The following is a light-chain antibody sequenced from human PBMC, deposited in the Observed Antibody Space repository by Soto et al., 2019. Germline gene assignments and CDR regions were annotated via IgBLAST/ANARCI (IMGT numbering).Light chain of an antibody. CDR3: QKYNNDPLT. V-gene: IGKV1-27*01. CDR1: HDIGNS. Sequence: DLLMTQSPPSLSASVGDRVTVTCRASHDIGNSLAWYQHRPGKSPRLLISGASTLQSGVPARFSGSGSATDFTLVISNLRPEDVATSYCQKYNNDPLTFGGGTKVEVK. J-gene: IGKJ4*01. CDR2: GAS.